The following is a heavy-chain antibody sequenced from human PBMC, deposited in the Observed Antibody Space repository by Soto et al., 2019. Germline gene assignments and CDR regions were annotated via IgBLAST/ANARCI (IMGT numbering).Heavy chain of an antibody. V-gene: IGHV1-69*13. Sequence: SVKVSCKASEGTFNSYAIAWVRQAPGQGLEWMGGIIPYYNTLNYAQKFQDRVTITADDATNTVYMELSSLRSDDTAVYFCASGASRWYPYFFDSWAQGTLVTVSS. D-gene: IGHD6-13*01. CDR2: IIPYYNTL. J-gene: IGHJ4*02. CDR3: ASGASRWYPYFFDS. CDR1: EGTFNSYA.